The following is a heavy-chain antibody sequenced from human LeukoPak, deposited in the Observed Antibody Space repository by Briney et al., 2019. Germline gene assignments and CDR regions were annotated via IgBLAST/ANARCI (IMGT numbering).Heavy chain of an antibody. V-gene: IGHV1-46*01. CDR2: INPSGGST. J-gene: IGHJ4*02. D-gene: IGHD3-10*02. Sequence: ASEKVSCKASGYTFTSYYMHWVRQAPGQGLEWMGIINPSGGSTSYAQKFQGRVTMTRDTSTSTVYMELSSLRSEDTAAYYCARARGEYYYVTDYWGQGTLVTVSS. CDR1: GYTFTSYY. CDR3: ARARGEYYYVTDY.